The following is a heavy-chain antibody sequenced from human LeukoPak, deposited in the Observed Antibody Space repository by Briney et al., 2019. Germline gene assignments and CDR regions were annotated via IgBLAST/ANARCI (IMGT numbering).Heavy chain of an antibody. Sequence: GASVKVTCKASGYTFTGYHMHGVRQAPGQGPEWMRWINPNSGGTNYAQKFQGRVTMIRDTSITTAYMALSRLRSDDTAVYYCARGSYNSSSDVDYWGQGNLVTVSS. J-gene: IGHJ4*02. V-gene: IGHV1-2*02. D-gene: IGHD6-6*01. CDR2: INPNSGGT. CDR1: GYTFTGYH. CDR3: ARGSYNSSSDVDY.